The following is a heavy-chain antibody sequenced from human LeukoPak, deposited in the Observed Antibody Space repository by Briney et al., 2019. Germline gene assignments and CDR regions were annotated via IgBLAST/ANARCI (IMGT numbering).Heavy chain of an antibody. CDR1: GFTFSDYY. D-gene: IGHD3-10*01. J-gene: IGHJ6*02. CDR2: ISSSGSTI. Sequence: PGGSLRLSCAASGFTFSDYYMSWIRQAPGKGLEWVSYISSSGSTIYYADSVKGRFTISRDNAKNSLYLQMNSLRAEDTAVYYCARNPNTMVRGVAEAYYYYYGMDVWGQGTTVTVSS. V-gene: IGHV3-11*01. CDR3: ARNPNTMVRGVAEAYYYYYGMDV.